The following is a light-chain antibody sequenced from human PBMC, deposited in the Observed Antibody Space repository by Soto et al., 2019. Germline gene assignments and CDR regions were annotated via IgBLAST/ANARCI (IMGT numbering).Light chain of an antibody. Sequence: QSVLTQSPSASGSPGQSVTISCTRTSSDIGGYNSVSWYQQHPGKAPKVMIYDVSKRPSGVPDRFSGSKSGNTASLTVSALQAEDEADYYCSSYTDRNNLVFGTGTKLTVL. V-gene: IGLV2-8*01. CDR3: SSYTDRNNLV. J-gene: IGLJ1*01. CDR1: SSDIGGYNS. CDR2: DVS.